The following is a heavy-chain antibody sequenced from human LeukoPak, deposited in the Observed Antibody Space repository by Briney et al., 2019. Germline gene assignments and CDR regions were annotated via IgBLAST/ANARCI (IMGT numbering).Heavy chain of an antibody. V-gene: IGHV1-8*01. CDR3: ARGGYDFWSAPPSPDP. Sequence: ASVKVSCKPSVYTFTIYDNNWVRQATGQGLEWMGWMNPNSGNTGYAQKFQGRVTMTRKTSISTAYMELSSLRSEDTAVYYCARGGYDFWSAPPSPDPWGQGTVVTVSS. D-gene: IGHD3-3*01. CDR2: MNPNSGNT. CDR1: VYTFTIYD. J-gene: IGHJ5*02.